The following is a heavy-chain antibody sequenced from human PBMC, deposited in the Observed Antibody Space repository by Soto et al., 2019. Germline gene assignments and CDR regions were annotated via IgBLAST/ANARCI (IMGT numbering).Heavy chain of an antibody. CDR1: GFTFSSYV. V-gene: IGHV3-23*01. D-gene: IGHD3-10*01. CDR3: TKDDYVSGGGIDY. Sequence: EVQLLESGGGLVQPGGSLRLSCAASGFTFSSYVMSWVRQAPGKGLEWVSSIRGSGGSTYYADSVKGRFTISRDNSKNPLYLQMNSLRAEDTAVYYCTKDDYVSGGGIDYWGRGTLVTVSS. J-gene: IGHJ4*02. CDR2: IRGSGGST.